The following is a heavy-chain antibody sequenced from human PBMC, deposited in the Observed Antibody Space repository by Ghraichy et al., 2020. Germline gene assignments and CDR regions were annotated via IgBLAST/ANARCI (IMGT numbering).Heavy chain of an antibody. CDR3: ARGGYYGSGSSFDP. Sequence: GESLNISCAASGFTFSSYSMNWVRQAPGKGLEWVSYISSSSSTIYYADSVKGRFTISRDNAKNSLYLQMNSLRDEDTAVYYCARGGYYGSGSSFDPWGQGTLVTVSS. J-gene: IGHJ5*02. D-gene: IGHD3-10*01. CDR2: ISSSSSTI. V-gene: IGHV3-48*02. CDR1: GFTFSSYS.